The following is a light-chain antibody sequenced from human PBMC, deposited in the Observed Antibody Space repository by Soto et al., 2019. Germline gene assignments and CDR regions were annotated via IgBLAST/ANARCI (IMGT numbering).Light chain of an antibody. J-gene: IGKJ5*01. Sequence: EIVLTQSPATLSFSPADRATLSCRASQSVSNSYLAWYQQKPGQAPSLLIYGASTRATGIPARFSGSGSGTEFTLTISSLQSEDFAVYFCHQYNNWPRTFGQGTRLEIK. CDR2: GAS. CDR3: HQYNNWPRT. CDR1: QSVSNSY. V-gene: IGKV3-15*01.